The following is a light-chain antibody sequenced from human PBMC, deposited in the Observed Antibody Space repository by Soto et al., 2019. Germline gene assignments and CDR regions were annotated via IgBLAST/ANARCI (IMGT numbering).Light chain of an antibody. CDR2: GNS. CDR3: QSYDSSLSVV. V-gene: IGLV1-40*01. J-gene: IGLJ2*01. Sequence: QSVLTQPPSVSGAPGQRVTISCTGSSSNIGAGYDVHWYQQLPGTAPILLIYGNSNRPSGVPDRFSGSKSGTSASLAITGLQAEDEADYCCQSYDSSLSVVFGGGTKLTVL. CDR1: SSNIGAGYD.